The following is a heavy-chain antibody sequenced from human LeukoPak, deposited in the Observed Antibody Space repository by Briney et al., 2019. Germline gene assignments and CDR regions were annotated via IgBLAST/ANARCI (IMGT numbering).Heavy chain of an antibody. J-gene: IGHJ4*02. V-gene: IGHV4-59*01. CDR2: IYYSGST. Sequence: LSETLSLTCTVSSGSISSYYWSWIRQPPGKGLEWIGYIYYSGSTNYNPSLKSRVTISVDTSKNQFSLKLSSVTAADTAVYYCARVPGGWFGELLFDYWGQGTLVTVSS. CDR1: SGSISSYY. D-gene: IGHD3-10*01. CDR3: ARVPGGWFGELLFDY.